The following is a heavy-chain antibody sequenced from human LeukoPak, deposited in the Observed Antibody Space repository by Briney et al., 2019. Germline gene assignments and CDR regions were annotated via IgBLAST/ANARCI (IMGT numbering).Heavy chain of an antibody. Sequence: SETLSLTCAVYGGSFSAYYCSWIRQPPGKGLEWIGEINHSGDTNYNPSLKSRLTISLDTSKNHVSLNLSSVTAADTAVYYCARDGMVRGVHLGGWFDPWGQGTLVTVSS. J-gene: IGHJ5*02. CDR2: INHSGDT. D-gene: IGHD3-10*01. V-gene: IGHV4-34*01. CDR1: GGSFSAYY. CDR3: ARDGMVRGVHLGGWFDP.